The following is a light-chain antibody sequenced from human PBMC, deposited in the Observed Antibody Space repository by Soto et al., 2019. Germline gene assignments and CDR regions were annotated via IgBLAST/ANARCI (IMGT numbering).Light chain of an antibody. CDR1: LSGSVY. J-gene: IGKJ5*01. Sequence: VVLTQSPATLSLSPGERATLSCSTSLSGSVYLDWYQQKPGQAPRLLISDASNRATGIPARFSGSGSGTDFTLTISSLEPEDFAVYYCHQRQYWPPITFGQGTRLENK. V-gene: IGKV3-11*01. CDR3: HQRQYWPPIT. CDR2: DAS.